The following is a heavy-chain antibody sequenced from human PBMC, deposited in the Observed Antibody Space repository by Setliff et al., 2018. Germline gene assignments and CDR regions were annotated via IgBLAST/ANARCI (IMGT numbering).Heavy chain of an antibody. CDR3: AKVKKPLIRGSGFDY. D-gene: IGHD2-8*01. CDR1: GFTFSDYW. V-gene: IGHV3-74*01. Sequence: PGESLKISCAASGFTFSDYWMHWVRQVPGKGLVWVSRINGDGTITNYADSVKGRFTISRDNARNSLSLQMNSLRTEDTGIYYCAKVKKPLIRGSGFDYWGRGTLVTVSS. CDR2: INGDGTIT. J-gene: IGHJ4*02.